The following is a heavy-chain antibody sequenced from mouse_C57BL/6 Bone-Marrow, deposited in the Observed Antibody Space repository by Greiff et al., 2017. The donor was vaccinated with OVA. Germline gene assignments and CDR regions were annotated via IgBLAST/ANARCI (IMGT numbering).Heavy chain of an antibody. CDR2: IFPGSGST. D-gene: IGHD1-1*01. CDR3: ARSAGYYGSSYGY. V-gene: IGHV1-75*01. Sequence: VQLQESGPELVKPGASVKISCKASGYTFTDYYINWVKQRPGQGLEWIGWIFPGSGSTYYNEKFKGKATLTVDKSSSTAYMLLSSLTSEDSAVYFCARSAGYYGSSYGYWGQGTTLTVSS. CDR1: GYTFTDYY. J-gene: IGHJ2*01.